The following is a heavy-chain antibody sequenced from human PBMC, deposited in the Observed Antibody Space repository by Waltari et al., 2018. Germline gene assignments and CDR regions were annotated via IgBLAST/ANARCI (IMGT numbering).Heavy chain of an antibody. V-gene: IGHV5-10-1*01. CDR3: ARLYNTNPSFRENWFDP. J-gene: IGHJ5*02. D-gene: IGHD1-20*01. Sequence: VRLPESGPGRMKPSETLALICTVSGTFIRSSTHSWGWTRKTPGMGPEGMGRIDPSDSYTNYSPSVQGHVTISADKSISTAYLQWSSLKASDTAMYYCARLYNTNPSFRENWFDPWGQGTLVTVSS. CDR1: GTFIRSST. CDR2: IDPSDSYT.